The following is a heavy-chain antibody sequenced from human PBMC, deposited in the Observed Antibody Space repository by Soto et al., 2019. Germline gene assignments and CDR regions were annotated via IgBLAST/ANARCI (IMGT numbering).Heavy chain of an antibody. V-gene: IGHV6-1*01. CDR1: GDSVSSNSAA. CDR2: TYYRSKWYN. Sequence: SQTLSLTCAISGDSVSSNSAAWNWIRQSPSRGLEWLGRTYYRSKWYNDYAVSVKSRITINPDTSKNQFSQQLNSVTPEDTAVYYCARGKVWDDILTGYYPYYYYYGMDVWGQGTTVTVS. D-gene: IGHD3-9*01. CDR3: ARGKVWDDILTGYYPYYYYYGMDV. J-gene: IGHJ6*02.